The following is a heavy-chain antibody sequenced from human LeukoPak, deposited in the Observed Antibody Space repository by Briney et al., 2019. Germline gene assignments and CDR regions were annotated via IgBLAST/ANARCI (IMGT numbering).Heavy chain of an antibody. CDR3: ARQSKAAAGGFDY. Sequence: GESLKISCKGSGYSFTSYWIGWVRQLPGKGLEWMGIIYPGDSDTRYSPSFQGQVTISADKSISTAYLQWSSLKASDTAMYYCARQSKAAAGGFDYWGQGTLVTVSS. V-gene: IGHV5-51*01. CDR2: IYPGDSDT. D-gene: IGHD6-13*01. CDR1: GYSFTSYW. J-gene: IGHJ4*02.